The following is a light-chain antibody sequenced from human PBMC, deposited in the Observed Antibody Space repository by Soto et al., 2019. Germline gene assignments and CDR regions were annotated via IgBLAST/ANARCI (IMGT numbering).Light chain of an antibody. J-gene: IGLJ2*01. CDR1: SSDVGGYNY. Sequence: QSALTQPASVSGSPGQSITISCTGTSSDVGGYNYVSWYQQHPGQAPKLMIYDVSNRPSGVSNRFSGSDSGNTASLTISGLHAEDEADYYYCCYKRSSTPVVFGGGTKLTVL. CDR3: CCYKRSSTPVV. V-gene: IGLV2-14*01. CDR2: DVS.